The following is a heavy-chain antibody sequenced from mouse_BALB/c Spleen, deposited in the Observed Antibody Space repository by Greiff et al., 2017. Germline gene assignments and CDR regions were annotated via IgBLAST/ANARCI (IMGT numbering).Heavy chain of an antibody. V-gene: IGHV5-6-3*01. J-gene: IGHJ4*01. CDR3: ARDRGNYAMDY. CDR1: GFTFSSYG. Sequence: EVKLMESGGGLVQPGGSLKLSCAASGFTFSSYGMSWVRQTPDKRLELVATINSNGGSTYYPDSVKGRFTISRDNAKNTLYLQMSSLKSEDTAMYYCARDRGNYAMDYWGQGTSVTVSS. D-gene: IGHD1-1*01. CDR2: INSNGGST.